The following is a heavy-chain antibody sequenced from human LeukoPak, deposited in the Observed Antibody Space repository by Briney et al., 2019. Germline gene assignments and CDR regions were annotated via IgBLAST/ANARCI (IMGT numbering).Heavy chain of an antibody. CDR3: AKVSFDGEVIPYFDS. CDR2: MSSSGDST. J-gene: IGHJ4*02. V-gene: IGHV3-23*01. Sequence: PGGSLRLSCAASGFSFTKYAMSWVRQAPGKGLEWVSGMSSSGDSTDYADSVKGRFTISRDNSKNTLYLQMDSLRVEDTAVFYCAKVSFDGEVIPYFDSWGQGTVVTVSS. CDR1: GFSFTKYA. D-gene: IGHD3-16*02.